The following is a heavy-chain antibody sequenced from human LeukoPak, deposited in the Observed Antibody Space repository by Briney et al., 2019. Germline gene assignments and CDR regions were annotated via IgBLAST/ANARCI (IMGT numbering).Heavy chain of an antibody. Sequence: SETLSLTCTVSGGSISSSSYYWGWIRQPPGKGLEWIGCIYHSGSTHYNPSLKSRLTISVDTSKNLFSLKLSSVTAADTAVYYCARQGGSSSPYYYYYMDVWGKGTTVTVSS. D-gene: IGHD6-13*01. CDR1: GGSISSSSYY. V-gene: IGHV4-39*01. CDR2: IYHSGST. J-gene: IGHJ6*03. CDR3: ARQGGSSSPYYYYYMDV.